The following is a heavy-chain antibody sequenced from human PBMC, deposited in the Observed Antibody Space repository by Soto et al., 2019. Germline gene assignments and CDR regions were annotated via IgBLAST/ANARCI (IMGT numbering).Heavy chain of an antibody. CDR1: GYRFTSSW. V-gene: IGHV5-51*01. J-gene: IGHJ4*02. D-gene: IGHD2-2*01. Sequence: GESLKISCQGSGYRFTSSWIGLVRQMPGKGLEGLGNVYPSDSDLRYSPFFEGRVTISPHNSINTAYLHLLNLKAPDTAIPFCTKGATSRFDSWGQGTRVTVSS. CDR2: VYPSDSDL. CDR3: TKGATSRFDS.